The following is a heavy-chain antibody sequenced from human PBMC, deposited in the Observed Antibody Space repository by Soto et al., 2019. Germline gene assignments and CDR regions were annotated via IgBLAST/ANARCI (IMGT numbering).Heavy chain of an antibody. CDR2: IIPIFGTA. J-gene: IGHJ4*02. CDR3: ARTGIAAAGYDY. CDR1: GGTFSSYA. D-gene: IGHD6-13*01. V-gene: IGHV1-69*13. Sequence: SVKVSFKASGGTFSSYAISWVRQAPGQGLEWMGGIIPIFGTANYAQKFQGRVTITADESTSTAYMELSSLRSEDTAVYYCARTGIAAAGYDYWGQGTLVTVSS.